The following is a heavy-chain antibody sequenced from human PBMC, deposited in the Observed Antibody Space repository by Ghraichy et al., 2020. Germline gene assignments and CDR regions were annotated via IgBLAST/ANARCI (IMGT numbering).Heavy chain of an antibody. D-gene: IGHD2-15*01. Sequence: ASVKVSCKASGYTFTNYTIHWVRQAPGQRLECLGWVNAGNGNTKYSQKFQDRVTIFSDTSANTVYMELSSLRSGDTSVYYCARSPTPLATHFLDYWGQGTLVTV. CDR2: VNAGNGNT. CDR3: ARSPTPLATHFLDY. CDR1: GYTFTNYT. V-gene: IGHV1-3*01. J-gene: IGHJ4*02.